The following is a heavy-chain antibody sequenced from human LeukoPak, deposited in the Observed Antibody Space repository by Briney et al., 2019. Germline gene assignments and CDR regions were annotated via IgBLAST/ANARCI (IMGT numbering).Heavy chain of an antibody. J-gene: IGHJ4*02. V-gene: IGHV3-30*02. CDR2: IRYEGSNK. Sequence: PGGSLRLSCAASGFTFSSYGMHWVRQAPGKGLEWVAFIRYEGSNKYYADSVKGRFTISRDNSKNTLYPQMNSLRAEDTAVYYCARRSAAAFWGQGTLVTVSS. CDR3: ARRSAAAF. CDR1: GFTFSSYG. D-gene: IGHD6-13*01.